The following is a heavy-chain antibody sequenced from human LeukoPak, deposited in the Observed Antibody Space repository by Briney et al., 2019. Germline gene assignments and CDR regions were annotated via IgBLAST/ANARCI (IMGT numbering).Heavy chain of an antibody. CDR3: ARDRYGDYAIDY. V-gene: IGHV3-48*04. CDR1: GFSFSIYS. CDR2: ISSSSSTI. Sequence: PGGSLRLSCAASGFSFSIYSMNWVRQAPGKGLEGVSYISSSSSTIYYPDSVKGRFTIFRDNAKNSLYLQMISLRAEDTAVYFCARDRYGDYAIDYWGQGTLVTVSS. D-gene: IGHD4-17*01. J-gene: IGHJ4*02.